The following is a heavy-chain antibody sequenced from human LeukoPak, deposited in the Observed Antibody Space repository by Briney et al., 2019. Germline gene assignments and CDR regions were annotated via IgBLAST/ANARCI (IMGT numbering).Heavy chain of an antibody. CDR3: ARGRCSGGSCSNYYYYYMDV. CDR1: GGSFSGYY. V-gene: IGHV4-59*01. J-gene: IGHJ6*03. D-gene: IGHD2-15*01. CDR2: IYYSGST. Sequence: PSETLSLTCAVYGGSFSGYYWSWIRQPPGKGLEWIGYIYYSGSTNYNPSLKSRVTISVDTSKNQFSLKLSSVTAADTAVYYCARGRCSGGSCSNYYYYYMDVWGKGTTVTVSS.